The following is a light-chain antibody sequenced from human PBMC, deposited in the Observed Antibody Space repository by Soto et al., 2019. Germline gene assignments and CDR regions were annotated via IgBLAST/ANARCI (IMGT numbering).Light chain of an antibody. CDR2: AAS. J-gene: IGKJ2*02. CDR3: QQTYISPCT. CDR1: QRITTY. V-gene: IGKV1-39*01. Sequence: DIQMTQSPSSLSASVGDKVTITCRASQRITTYLNWYQQKPGKPPALLIYAASSLQSGDPPRFSSSGSGTVFTLTSSGLQPEDFVTYYCQQTYISPCTFGQGTKLEIK.